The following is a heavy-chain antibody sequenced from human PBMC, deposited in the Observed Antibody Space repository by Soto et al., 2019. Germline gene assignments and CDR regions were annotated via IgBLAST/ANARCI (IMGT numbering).Heavy chain of an antibody. V-gene: IGHV1-69*13. CDR1: GGTFSSYA. CDR3: ARGRLGAAAGMNWFDP. J-gene: IGHJ5*02. CDR2: IIPIFGTA. D-gene: IGHD6-13*01. Sequence: SVKVSCKASGGTFSSYAISWVRQAPGQGLEWMGGIIPIFGTANYAQKFQGRVTITADESTSTAYMELSSLRSDDTAVYYCARGRLGAAAGMNWFDPWGQGTLVTVSS.